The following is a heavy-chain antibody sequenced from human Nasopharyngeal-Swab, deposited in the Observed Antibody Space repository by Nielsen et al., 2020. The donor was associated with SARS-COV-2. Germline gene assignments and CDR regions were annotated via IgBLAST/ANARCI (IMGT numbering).Heavy chain of an antibody. CDR1: GFNFNSYD. CDR2: MRYDGSSK. J-gene: IGHJ4*02. Sequence: GGSLRLSCAASGFNFNSYDMHWVRQAPGKGLEWVAFMRYDGSSKKYGNSVKGRFTISRDNSKKTLYLQMNSLRAEDPAVDYCARDLMAAPDYWGQGTLVTVSS. V-gene: IGHV3-30*02. D-gene: IGHD6-13*01. CDR3: ARDLMAAPDY.